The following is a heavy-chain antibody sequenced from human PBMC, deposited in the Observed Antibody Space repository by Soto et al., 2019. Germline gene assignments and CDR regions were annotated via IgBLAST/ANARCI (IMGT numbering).Heavy chain of an antibody. J-gene: IGHJ4*01. CDR2: IWYDGSHT. V-gene: IGHV3-33*01. CDR1: GFTFSSYG. CDR3: ARDRSFYFEY. Sequence: GWSLSLSCAASGFTFSSYGMHLVRQAPGKGLECVAVIWYDGSHTYYADSVKGRFTISRDNPRNTLYLQMNRLRAEETAVYYCARDRSFYFEYWGQGALVTVSS.